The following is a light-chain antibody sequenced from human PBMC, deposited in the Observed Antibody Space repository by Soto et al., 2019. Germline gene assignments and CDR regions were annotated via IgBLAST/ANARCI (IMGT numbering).Light chain of an antibody. J-gene: IGKJ1*01. V-gene: IGKV2-28*01. CDR2: LGS. Sequence: EIVMTQSPLSLPVTPGEAASISCKSSQSLLHSDEYYYLDWYLQKPGQSPQLLIYLGSNRASGVPDRFSGSGSGTDFTLKISRVEAEDVGVYYCMQALHSPRTFGQGTKVEI. CDR1: QSLLHSDEYYY. CDR3: MQALHSPRT.